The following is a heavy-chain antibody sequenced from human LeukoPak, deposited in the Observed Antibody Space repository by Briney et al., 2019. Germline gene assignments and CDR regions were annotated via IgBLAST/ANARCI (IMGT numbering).Heavy chain of an antibody. J-gene: IGHJ4*02. CDR3: AKDGEQWLPHYFDY. V-gene: IGHV3-23*01. CDR1: GFTFSSYA. CDR2: ISGSGGST. D-gene: IGHD6-19*01. Sequence: GGSLRHSCAASGFTFSSYAMSWVREAPGKGLEWVSAISGSGGSTYYADSVKGRFTISRDNSKNTLYLQMNRLRAEDTAVYYCAKDGEQWLPHYFDYWGQGTLVTVSS.